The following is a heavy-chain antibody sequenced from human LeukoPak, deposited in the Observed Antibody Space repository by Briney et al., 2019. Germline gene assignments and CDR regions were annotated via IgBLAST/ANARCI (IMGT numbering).Heavy chain of an antibody. V-gene: IGHV3-7*01. CDR3: VSAIRGSPIDY. CDR1: GFSFSNYW. J-gene: IGHJ4*02. CDR2: IKTDGSET. D-gene: IGHD3-10*01. Sequence: GGSLRLSCAASGFSFSNYWMGWVRQAPGKGLACVANIKTDGSETYYVDSVKGLFTISRDNAKNSLFLQMNSLRAEDTAIYYCVSAIRGSPIDYWGQGTLVSVPS.